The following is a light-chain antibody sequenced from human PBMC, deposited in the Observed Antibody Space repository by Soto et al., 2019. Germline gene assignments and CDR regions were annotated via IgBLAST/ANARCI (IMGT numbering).Light chain of an antibody. J-gene: IGLJ2*01. CDR2: EVS. Sequence: QSALTQPASVSGSPGQSITISCTGTSSDIGGYNSVSWYQHYPGKAPKLMIYEVSNRPSGVSNRFSGSKSGNTASLTISGLQAEDEADYYCSSYRSRSVVFGGGTKLTVL. CDR3: SSYRSRSVV. V-gene: IGLV2-14*01. CDR1: SSDIGGYNS.